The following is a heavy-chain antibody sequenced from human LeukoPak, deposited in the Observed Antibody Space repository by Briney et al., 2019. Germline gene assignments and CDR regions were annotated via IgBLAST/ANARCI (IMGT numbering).Heavy chain of an antibody. D-gene: IGHD3-10*01. CDR3: ARYYFGSGKHALDV. CDR1: GFTFSSFW. J-gene: IGHJ6*02. V-gene: IGHV3-7*01. CDR2: IRHDGSQT. Sequence: GGSLRLSCAASGFTFSSFWMNWVRQAPGKGLEWVASIRHDGSQTYYVDSVKGRSTISRDNAKNSLYLQMNSLRAEDTAVYSCARYYFGSGKHALDVWGRGTTVTVSS.